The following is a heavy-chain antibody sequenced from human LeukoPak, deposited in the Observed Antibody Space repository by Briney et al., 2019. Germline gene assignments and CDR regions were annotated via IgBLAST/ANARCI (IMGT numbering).Heavy chain of an antibody. CDR1: VYTFTSYG. CDR3: ARAGYYDSSGDRGYYYGMDV. D-gene: IGHD3-22*01. V-gene: IGHV1-18*01. CDR2: ISAYNGNT. J-gene: IGHJ6*02. Sequence: ASVKVSCKASVYTFTSYGISWVRQAPGQGLEWMGWISAYNGNTNYAQKLQGRVTMTTDTSTSTAYMELRSLRSDDTAVYYCARAGYYDSSGDRGYYYGMDVWGQGTTVTVSS.